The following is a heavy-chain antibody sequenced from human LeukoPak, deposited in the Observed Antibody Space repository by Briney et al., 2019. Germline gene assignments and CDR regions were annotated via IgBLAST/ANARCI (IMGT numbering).Heavy chain of an antibody. D-gene: IGHD3-10*01. CDR3: ARSYLWFGSYYGMDV. V-gene: IGHV3-21*04. J-gene: IGHJ6*02. Sequence: GGSLRLSCAASGFTFSSYSMNWVRQAPGKGLEWVSSISSSSSYIYYADSVKGRFTISRDNAKNSLYLQMNSLRAEDTAVYYCARSYLWFGSYYGMDVWGQGTTVTVSS. CDR1: GFTFSSYS. CDR2: ISSSSSYI.